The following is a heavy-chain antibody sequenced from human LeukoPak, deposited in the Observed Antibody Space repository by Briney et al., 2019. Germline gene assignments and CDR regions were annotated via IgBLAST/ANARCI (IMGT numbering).Heavy chain of an antibody. CDR1: GFTFSTYA. CDR2: LSGSGGST. D-gene: IGHD2-2*01. CDR3: AKDSCGSNSCFWDY. V-gene: IGHV3-23*01. Sequence: GGSLRPSCAASGFTFSTYAMNWVRQAPGKGLEWVSALSGSGGSTYYADSVKGRFTISRDNSKNTLYLQMKSLRAEDTAIYYCAKDSCGSNSCFWDYWGQGTLVTVSS. J-gene: IGHJ4*02.